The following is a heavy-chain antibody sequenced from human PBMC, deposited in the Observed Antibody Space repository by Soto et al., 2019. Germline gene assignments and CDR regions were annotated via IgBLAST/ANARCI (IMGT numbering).Heavy chain of an antibody. V-gene: IGHV1-18*04. Sequence: GASVKVSCKASGYTFTTYGTSWVRQAPGQGLEWMGWISAYNGNTNYAQKFQGRVTMTTDTSTNTAYMELRSLRSDDTAVYYCARVYYDSSGYYYVEGDYYYYGMDVWGQGTTVTVSS. J-gene: IGHJ6*02. CDR3: ARVYYDSSGYYYVEGDYYYYGMDV. CDR1: GYTFTTYG. CDR2: ISAYNGNT. D-gene: IGHD3-22*01.